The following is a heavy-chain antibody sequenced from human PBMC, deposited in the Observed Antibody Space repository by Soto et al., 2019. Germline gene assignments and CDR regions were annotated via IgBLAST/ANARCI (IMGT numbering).Heavy chain of an antibody. CDR2: ITVSNGNT. CDR1: GYTFSTYG. V-gene: IGHV1-18*04. J-gene: IGHJ4*02. CDR3: ARSYSYGSYWYFDD. Sequence: QGQLVQSGAEVKKPGASVKVSCKASGYTFSTYGVSWVRQAPGQGLEWMGWITVSNGNTNYIDNLQGRVTMTTDTSTSTAYMELWRLRSGDTAVYYCARSYSYGSYWYFDDWGQGTLVIVSS. D-gene: IGHD3-22*01.